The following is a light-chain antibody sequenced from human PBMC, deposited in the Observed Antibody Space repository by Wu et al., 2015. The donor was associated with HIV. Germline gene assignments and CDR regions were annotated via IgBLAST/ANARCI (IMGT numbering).Light chain of an antibody. CDR2: KAS. V-gene: IGKV1-5*03. CDR3: QQYNSHRT. CDR1: QSISSW. J-gene: IGKJ1*01. Sequence: DIQMTQSPSTLSASVGDRVTITCRASQSISSWLAWYRQKPGKAPKLLIYKASSLESGVPSRFSGSGSGTEFTLTISSLQPDDFATYYCQQYNSHRTFGQGTKVEIK.